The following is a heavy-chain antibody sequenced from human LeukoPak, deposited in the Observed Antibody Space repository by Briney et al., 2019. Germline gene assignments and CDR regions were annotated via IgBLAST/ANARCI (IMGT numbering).Heavy chain of an antibody. Sequence: KPGGSLRLSCAASGFTFSSYWMHWVRQAPGKGLEWIGYIYYTGSTNYNPSLKRRVTISVDTSKNQFSLKLSSVTAADTAVYYCVRGTHYGSGSHFDYWGQGTLVTVSS. CDR1: GFTFSSYW. CDR3: VRGTHYGSGSHFDY. CDR2: IYYTGST. J-gene: IGHJ4*02. V-gene: IGHV4-59*01. D-gene: IGHD3-10*01.